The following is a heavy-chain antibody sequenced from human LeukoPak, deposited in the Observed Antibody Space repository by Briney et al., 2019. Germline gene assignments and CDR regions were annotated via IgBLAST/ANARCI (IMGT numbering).Heavy chain of an antibody. CDR1: GFTFSSSE. J-gene: IGHJ4*02. CDR2: ISSSSSYI. CDR3: ARDLNDSSGYCFDY. Sequence: GGSLRLSCAASGFTFSSSEMNWVRQAPGKGLEWVSSISSSSSYIYYADSVKGRFTISRDNAKNSLYLQMNSLRAEDTAVYYCARDLNDSSGYCFDYWGQGTLVTVSS. V-gene: IGHV3-21*01. D-gene: IGHD3-22*01.